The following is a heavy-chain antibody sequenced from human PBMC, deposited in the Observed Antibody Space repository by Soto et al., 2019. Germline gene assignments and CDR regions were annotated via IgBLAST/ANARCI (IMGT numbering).Heavy chain of an antibody. CDR2: ISGSGGST. J-gene: IGHJ4*02. V-gene: IGHV3-23*01. CDR1: GFTFSSYA. Sequence: PGGSLRLSCAASGFTFSSYAMSWVRQAPGKGLEWVSAISGSGGSTYYADSVKGRFTISRDNSKNTPYLQMNSLRAEDTAVYYCAKSRPLVVPAAIFYFDYWGQGALVTVSS. CDR3: AKSRPLVVPAAIFYFDY. D-gene: IGHD2-2*01.